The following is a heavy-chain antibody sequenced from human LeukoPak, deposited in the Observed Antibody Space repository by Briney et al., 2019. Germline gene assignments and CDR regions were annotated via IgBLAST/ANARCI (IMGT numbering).Heavy chain of an antibody. CDR3: ARDHSGTQDY. CDR1: GFTFSNYG. CDR2: IWDDGSKE. D-gene: IGHD1-1*01. V-gene: IGHV3-33*01. Sequence: GGSLRLSCAAYGFTFSNYGIHWVRQAPDKGLEWVAVIWDDGSKEYYADSVKGRFTIFRDNRRNTLYIQMDSLRAEDTAVYSCARDHSGTQDYWGQGTLVTVSS. J-gene: IGHJ4*02.